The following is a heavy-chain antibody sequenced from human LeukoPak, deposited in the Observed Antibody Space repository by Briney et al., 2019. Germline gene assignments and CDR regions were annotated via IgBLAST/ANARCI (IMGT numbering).Heavy chain of an antibody. CDR1: GFTFSDYW. CDR3: AMIKEG. CDR2: VKKDGSEK. J-gene: IGHJ4*02. V-gene: IGHV3-7*01. D-gene: IGHD3-22*01. Sequence: PGGSLRLSCAASGFTFSDYWMSWVRQAPGKGPEWVANVKKDGSEKYYVDSVKGRFTISGDNAKNSLYLQMNSLRGEDTAVYYCAMIKEGWGQGTLVTVSS.